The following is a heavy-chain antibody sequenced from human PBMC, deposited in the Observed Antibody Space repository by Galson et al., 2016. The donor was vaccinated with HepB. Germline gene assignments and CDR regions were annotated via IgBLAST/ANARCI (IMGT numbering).Heavy chain of an antibody. V-gene: IGHV3-33*01. D-gene: IGHD3-10*01. CDR2: ICFDCSKK. J-gene: IGHJ6*02. CDR1: GFIFSSYG. CDR3: AGDQISVPIIRGFPAPGDNYYGLDV. Sequence: SLRLSCAASGFIFSSYGMHWVRQSPGKGLESVAFICFDCSKKYYADSVQGRVSISRDNYKNMLFLQIDNLVAEDPAVYYCAGDQISVPIIRGFPAPGDNYYGLDVWGHGTTVTVSS.